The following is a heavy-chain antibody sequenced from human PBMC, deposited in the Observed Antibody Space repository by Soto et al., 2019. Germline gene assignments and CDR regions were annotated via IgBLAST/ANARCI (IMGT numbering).Heavy chain of an antibody. Sequence: SETLSLTCTVSGGSIISYYWSWIRQPPGKGLEWIGHIFYSGSTNYNPSLKSRVTISVDTSKNQFSLNLSSVTAADTAVYYCARDRNPSQLFYWGQGILVTVSS. CDR3: ARDRNPSQLFY. CDR2: IFYSGST. V-gene: IGHV4-59*01. J-gene: IGHJ4*02. CDR1: GGSIISYY.